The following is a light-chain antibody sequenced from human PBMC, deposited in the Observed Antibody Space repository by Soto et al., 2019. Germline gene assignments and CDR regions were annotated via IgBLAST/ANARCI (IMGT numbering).Light chain of an antibody. CDR3: QQRSNWTIT. Sequence: EIVLTQSPATLSLSPGERATLSCRASQSVSSYLVWYQQKPGQAPRLLIYDASNRETGIPARFSGSGSGPEFTLTISSLEPEDFGVYDCQQRSNWTITFGQGTRLEIK. J-gene: IGKJ5*01. V-gene: IGKV3-11*01. CDR2: DAS. CDR1: QSVSSY.